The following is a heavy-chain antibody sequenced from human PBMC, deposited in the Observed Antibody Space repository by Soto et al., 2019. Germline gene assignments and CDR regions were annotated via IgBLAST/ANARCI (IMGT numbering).Heavy chain of an antibody. CDR1: GFTFSSYA. V-gene: IGHV3-23*01. J-gene: IGHJ6*02. D-gene: IGHD2-2*01. Sequence: GSLRLSCAASGFTFSSYAMSWVRQAPGKGLEWVSAISGSGGSTYYADSVKGRFTISRDNSKNTLYLQMNSLRAEDTAVYYCAKVLGEYQLLIYYYYGMDVWGQGTTVTVSS. CDR2: ISGSGGST. CDR3: AKVLGEYQLLIYYYYGMDV.